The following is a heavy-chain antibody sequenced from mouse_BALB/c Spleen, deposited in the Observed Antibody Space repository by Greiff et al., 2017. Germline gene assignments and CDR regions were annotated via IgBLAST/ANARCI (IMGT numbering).Heavy chain of an antibody. CDR3: ARKPPAYYGNYWYFDV. D-gene: IGHD2-10*01. Sequence: QVQLQQSGPGLVQPSQSLSITCTVSGFSLTSYGVHWVRQSPGKGLEWLGVIWSGGSTDYNAAFISRLSISKDNSKSQVFFKMNSLQANDTAIYYCARKPPAYYGNYWYFDVWGAGTTVTVSS. CDR2: IWSGGST. V-gene: IGHV2-2*02. J-gene: IGHJ1*01. CDR1: GFSLTSYG.